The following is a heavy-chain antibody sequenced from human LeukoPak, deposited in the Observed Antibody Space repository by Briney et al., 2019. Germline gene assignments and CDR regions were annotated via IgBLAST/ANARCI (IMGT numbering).Heavy chain of an antibody. D-gene: IGHD3-16*01. CDR2: IYYSVST. J-gene: IGHJ5*02. V-gene: IGHV4-59*01. CDR1: GGSISSYY. Sequence: PSETLSLTCTVSGGSISSYYWSWIRQPPGKGLEWIGYIYYSVSTNYNPSLKSRVTISVDTSKNQFSLKLSSVTAADTAVYYCARDALEGDWFDPWGQGTLVTVSS. CDR3: ARDALEGDWFDP.